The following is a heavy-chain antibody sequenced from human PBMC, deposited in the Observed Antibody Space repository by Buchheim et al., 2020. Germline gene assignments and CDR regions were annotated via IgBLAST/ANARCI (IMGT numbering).Heavy chain of an antibody. D-gene: IGHD4-17*01. CDR3: ARIGESWFDP. J-gene: IGHJ5*02. V-gene: IGHV4-61*02. CDR1: GGSISSGSYY. CDR2: IYTSGST. Sequence: QVQLQESGPGLVKPSQTLSLTCTVSGGSISSGSYYWSWIRQLAGKGLEWIGRIYTSGSTNYNPSLKSRVTISVDTSKNQFSLKLSSVTAADTAVYYCARIGESWFDPWGQGTL.